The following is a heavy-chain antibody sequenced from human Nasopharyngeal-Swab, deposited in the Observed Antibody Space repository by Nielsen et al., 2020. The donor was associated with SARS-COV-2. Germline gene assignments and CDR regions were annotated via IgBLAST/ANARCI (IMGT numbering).Heavy chain of an antibody. Sequence: GESLKISCAASGFTFSSYGMHWVRQAPGKGLEWVAVIWYDGSNKYYTDSVKGRFTISRDNSKNTLYLQMNSLGAEDTAVYYCARDFGAYYDSSGTDYWGQGTLVTVSS. V-gene: IGHV3-33*01. J-gene: IGHJ4*02. CDR3: ARDFGAYYDSSGTDY. D-gene: IGHD3-22*01. CDR2: IWYDGSNK. CDR1: GFTFSSYG.